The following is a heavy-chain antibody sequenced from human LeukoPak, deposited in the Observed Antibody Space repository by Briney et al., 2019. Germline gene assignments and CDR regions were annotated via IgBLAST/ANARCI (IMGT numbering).Heavy chain of an antibody. J-gene: IGHJ4*02. D-gene: IGHD4-11*01. CDR3: GRLLRYSNYFDY. CDR2: IYTSGST. Sequence: PSETLSLTCTVSGGSMRSYYWSWIRQPPGKGLEWIGHIYTSGSTNYNPSLKSRVTMSVDTSKNQFSLKLTSVTAADTAVYYCGRLLRYSNYFDYWGQGTLVTVSS. CDR1: GGSMRSYY. V-gene: IGHV4-4*09.